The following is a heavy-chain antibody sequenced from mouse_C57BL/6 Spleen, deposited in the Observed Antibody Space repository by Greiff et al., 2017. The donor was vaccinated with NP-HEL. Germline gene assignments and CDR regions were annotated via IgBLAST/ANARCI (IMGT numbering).Heavy chain of an antibody. CDR2: IHPNSGST. J-gene: IGHJ4*01. D-gene: IGHD1-1*01. CDR1: GYTFTSYW. CDR3: ARRTLNYYGIAMDY. V-gene: IGHV1-64*01. Sequence: QVQLQQPGAELVKPGASVKLSCKASGYTFTSYWMHWVKQRPGQGLEWIGMIHPNSGSTNYNEKFKSKATLTVDKSSSTAYMQLSSLTSEDSAVYYCARRTLNYYGIAMDYWGQGTSVTVSS.